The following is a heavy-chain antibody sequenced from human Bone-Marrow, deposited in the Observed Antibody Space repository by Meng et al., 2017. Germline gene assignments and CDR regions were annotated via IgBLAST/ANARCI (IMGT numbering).Heavy chain of an antibody. J-gene: IGHJ4*02. Sequence: QVLLQESGPGLVKPSGTLSLTCAVSGGSISSSNWWSWGCQPPGKGLEWIGKIYHSGITIYNPSLKSRVTMSVDNSKNQFSLKLNSMTAADTAVYYCARDPTGGEDHQRVWGQGTLVTVSS. V-gene: IGHV4-4*02. CDR3: ARDPTGGEDHQRV. CDR2: IYHSGIT. D-gene: IGHD1-14*01. CDR1: GGSISSSNW.